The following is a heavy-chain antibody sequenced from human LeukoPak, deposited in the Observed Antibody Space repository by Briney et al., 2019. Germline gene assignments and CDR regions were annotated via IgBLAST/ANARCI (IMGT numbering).Heavy chain of an antibody. CDR3: ARDGYCSSTSCLSPGAFDI. CDR1: GFTFSSYG. J-gene: IGHJ3*02. V-gene: IGHV3-30*03. Sequence: GSLRLSCAASGFTFSSYGMHWVRQAPGKGLEWVAVISYDGSNKYYADSVKGRFTISRDNSKNTLYLQMNSLRAEDTAVYYCARDGYCSSTSCLSPGAFDIWGQGTMVTVSS. D-gene: IGHD2-2*03. CDR2: ISYDGSNK.